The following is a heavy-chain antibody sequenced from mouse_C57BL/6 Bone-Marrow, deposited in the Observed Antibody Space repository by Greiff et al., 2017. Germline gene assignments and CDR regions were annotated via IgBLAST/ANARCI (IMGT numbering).Heavy chain of an antibody. Sequence: ESGPGLVKPSQSLSLTCSVTGYSITSGYYWNWIRQFPGNKLEWMGYISYDGSNNYNPSLKNRISITRDTSKNQFFLKLNSVTTEDTATYYCARVKLGPFDDWGQGTTLTVSS. CDR1: GYSITSGYY. D-gene: IGHD4-1*01. CDR2: ISYDGSN. J-gene: IGHJ2*01. V-gene: IGHV3-6*01. CDR3: ARVKLGPFDD.